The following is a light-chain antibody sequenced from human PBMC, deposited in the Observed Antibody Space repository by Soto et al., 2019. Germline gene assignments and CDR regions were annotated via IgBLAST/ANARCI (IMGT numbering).Light chain of an antibody. V-gene: IGKV1-17*01. CDR3: QQYNSYSPT. CDR1: QDIRND. Sequence: DIQMTQSPSSLSASVGDSVTITCRPSQDIRNDLGWFQVKPGKAPKSLIYAASRLQSGVPSRFSGSGSETEFTLTISGLQPGDSATYYCQQYNSYSPTFGQGTKVDIK. CDR2: AAS. J-gene: IGKJ1*01.